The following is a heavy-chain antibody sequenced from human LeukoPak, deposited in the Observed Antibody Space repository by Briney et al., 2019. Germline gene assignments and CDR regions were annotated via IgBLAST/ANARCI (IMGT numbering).Heavy chain of an antibody. Sequence: SETLSLTCTVSGGSISSSGYYWSWIRQPAGKGLEWIGRIYTSGSTDYNPSLKSRVTISKDPSKNEFSLKLSSVTAADTAVYYCARDSPPAYCSGGSCYFGYWGQGTLVTVSS. CDR3: ARDSPPAYCSGGSCYFGY. V-gene: IGHV4-61*02. J-gene: IGHJ4*02. CDR1: GGSISSSGYY. CDR2: IYTSGST. D-gene: IGHD2-15*01.